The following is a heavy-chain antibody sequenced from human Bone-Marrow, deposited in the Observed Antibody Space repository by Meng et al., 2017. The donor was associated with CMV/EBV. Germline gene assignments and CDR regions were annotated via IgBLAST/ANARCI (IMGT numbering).Heavy chain of an antibody. J-gene: IGHJ6*02. Sequence: GESLKISCAASGFTFSSYGMHWVRQAPGKGLEWVAVIWYDGSNKYYEDSVKGRFTISRDNAKNSLYLQMNSLRAEDTAVYYCAREGYCSSTSCYKEYYYGMDVWGQGTTVTVSS. CDR1: GFTFSSYG. D-gene: IGHD2-2*02. V-gene: IGHV3-33*01. CDR2: IWYDGSNK. CDR3: AREGYCSSTSCYKEYYYGMDV.